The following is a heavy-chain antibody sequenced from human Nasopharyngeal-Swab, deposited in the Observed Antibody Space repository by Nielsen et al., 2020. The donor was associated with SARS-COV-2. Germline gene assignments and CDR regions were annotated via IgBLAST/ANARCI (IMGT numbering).Heavy chain of an antibody. Sequence: GESLKISCAASGFTFRSYAMSWVRQAPGRGLEWVSTINNSGGNTHYADSVKGHFTISRDNSKNTLYLQMSSPRAEDTAVYYCARRYYYEDYWGQGTLVTVSS. CDR2: INNSGGNT. CDR3: ARRYYYEDY. J-gene: IGHJ4*02. D-gene: IGHD3-22*01. CDR1: GFTFRSYA. V-gene: IGHV3-23*01.